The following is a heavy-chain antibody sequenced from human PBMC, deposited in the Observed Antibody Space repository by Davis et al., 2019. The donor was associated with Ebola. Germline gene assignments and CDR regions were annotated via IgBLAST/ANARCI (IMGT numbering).Heavy chain of an antibody. D-gene: IGHD1-14*01. CDR1: GGSISISTYY. J-gene: IGHJ5*02. CDR2: VHHSGST. V-gene: IGHV4-39*01. Sequence: PSETLSLTCTVSGGSISISTYYWGWFRQPPGKGLEWIARVHHSGSTQYNPSLESRVTISVDTSKNQFSLNLASVTAADTAVYFCARLRFSAYTNHVPNWFDPWGQGALVTVSS. CDR3: ARLRFSAYTNHVPNWFDP.